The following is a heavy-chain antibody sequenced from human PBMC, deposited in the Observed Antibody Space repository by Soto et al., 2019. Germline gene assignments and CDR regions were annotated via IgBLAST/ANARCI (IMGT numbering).Heavy chain of an antibody. Sequence: ASVKVSCKASGYTFTSYAMHWVRQAPGQRLEWMGWINAGNGNTKCSQKFQGRVTITRDTSASTAYMELSSLRSEDTAVYYCARALYYYDSSGSLSPYNWFDPWGQGTLVTVSS. CDR1: GYTFTSYA. CDR2: INAGNGNT. D-gene: IGHD3-22*01. V-gene: IGHV1-3*01. CDR3: ARALYYYDSSGSLSPYNWFDP. J-gene: IGHJ5*02.